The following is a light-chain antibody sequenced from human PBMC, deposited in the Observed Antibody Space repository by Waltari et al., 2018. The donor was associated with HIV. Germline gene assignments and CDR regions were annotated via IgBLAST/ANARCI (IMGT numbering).Light chain of an antibody. CDR2: EVT. V-gene: IGLV2-8*01. Sequence: QSALTQPPSASGSPGQSVTNSCTGTSTDVGAYNNVSWYQQHSGDAPKLIFYEVTKRPSGVPDRFSGSKSGNPASLTVSGLQAEDEADFYCSSYAGSTVIFGGGTKLTVL. CDR1: STDVGAYNN. CDR3: SSYAGSTVI. J-gene: IGLJ2*01.